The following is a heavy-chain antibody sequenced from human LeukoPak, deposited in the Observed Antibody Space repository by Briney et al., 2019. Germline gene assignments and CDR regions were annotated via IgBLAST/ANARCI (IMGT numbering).Heavy chain of an antibody. D-gene: IGHD4-17*01. V-gene: IGHV3-21*01. CDR1: GFTFSSYS. CDR2: ISSSSSYI. J-gene: IGHJ6*02. Sequence: PGGSLRLSCAASGFTFSSYSMNWVRQAPGKGLEWVSSISSSSSYIYYADSVKGRFTISRDNAKNSLYLQMNSLRAEDTAVYYCARAYGDYVDYYYGMDVWGQGTTVTVSS. CDR3: ARAYGDYVDYYYGMDV.